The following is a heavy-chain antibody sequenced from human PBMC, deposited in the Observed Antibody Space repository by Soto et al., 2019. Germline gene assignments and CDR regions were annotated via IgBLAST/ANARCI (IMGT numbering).Heavy chain of an antibody. CDR1: GGSFSGYY. CDR3: ARHQTAYCGGDCYSPAAFDI. D-gene: IGHD2-21*02. V-gene: IGHV4-34*01. Sequence: SETLSLTCAVYGGSFSGYYWSWIRQPPGKGLEWIGEINHSGSTNYNPSLKSRVTISVDTSKNQFSLKLSSVTAADTAVYYCARHQTAYCGGDCYSPAAFDIWGQGTMVTVSS. J-gene: IGHJ3*02. CDR2: INHSGST.